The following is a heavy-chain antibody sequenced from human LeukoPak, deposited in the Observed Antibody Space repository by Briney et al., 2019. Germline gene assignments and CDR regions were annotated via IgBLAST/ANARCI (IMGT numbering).Heavy chain of an antibody. CDR2: ISGSGGST. D-gene: IGHD5-24*01. Sequence: TGGSLRLSCAASGFTFSSYVMSWVRQAPGKGLQWVSDISGSGGSTYHADSVKGRFTISRNNSKNTLYLQMNSLRAEDTAVYYCAKGRRDGFNYGIDVWGQGTTVTVSS. J-gene: IGHJ6*02. CDR3: AKGRRDGFNYGIDV. CDR1: GFTFSSYV. V-gene: IGHV3-23*01.